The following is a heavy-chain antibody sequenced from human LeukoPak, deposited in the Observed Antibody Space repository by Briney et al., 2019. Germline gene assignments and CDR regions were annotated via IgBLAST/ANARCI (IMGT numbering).Heavy chain of an antibody. D-gene: IGHD3-22*01. CDR2: IYYSGST. V-gene: IGHV4-59*01. CDR3: ARLPRDYYDSSGYPYYFDY. CDR1: GGSISSYY. Sequence: SETLSLTCTVSGGSISSYYWSWIRQPPGKGLEWIGDIYYSGSTNYNPSLKSRVTISVDTSKNQFSLKLSSVTAADTAVYYCARLPRDYYDSSGYPYYFDYWGQGTLVTVS. J-gene: IGHJ4*02.